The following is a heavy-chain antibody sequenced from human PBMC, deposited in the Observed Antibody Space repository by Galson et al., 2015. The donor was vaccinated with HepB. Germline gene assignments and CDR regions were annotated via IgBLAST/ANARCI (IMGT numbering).Heavy chain of an antibody. Sequence: SLRLSCAASGFTFSNYWMNWVRQAPGKGPVWVSHINVNGTITRYGDSVKGRVTISRDNAKDTLNLQMDSLRDDDTAIYYCGRSNSGDYWGQGTLVAVSS. J-gene: IGHJ4*02. V-gene: IGHV3-74*01. CDR3: GRSNSGDY. D-gene: IGHD1-26*01. CDR2: INVNGTIT. CDR1: GFTFSNYW.